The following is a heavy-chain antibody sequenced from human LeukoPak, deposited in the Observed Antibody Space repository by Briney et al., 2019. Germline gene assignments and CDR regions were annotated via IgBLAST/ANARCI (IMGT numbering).Heavy chain of an antibody. CDR2: INHSGST. CDR3: ARASGYSYGYYFDY. D-gene: IGHD5-18*01. J-gene: IGHJ4*02. Sequence: SETLSLTCAVYGGSFSGYYWSWIRQPPGKGLEWIGEINHSGSTNYNPSLKSRVTISVDTSKNQFPLKLSSVTAADTAVYYCARASGYSYGYYFDYWGQGTLVTVSS. V-gene: IGHV4-34*01. CDR1: GGSFSGYY.